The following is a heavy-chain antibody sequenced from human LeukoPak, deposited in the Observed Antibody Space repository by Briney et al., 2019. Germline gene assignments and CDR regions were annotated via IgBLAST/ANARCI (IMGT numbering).Heavy chain of an antibody. D-gene: IGHD6-19*01. CDR3: ARERIAVAGTTYYYYYGMDV. V-gene: IGHV1-2*04. CDR2: INPNSGGT. CDR1: GYTFTGYY. J-gene: IGHJ6*02. Sequence: ASVKVSCKASGYTFTGYYMHWVRQAPGQGFEWMGWINPNSGGTNYAQKFQGWVTMTRDTSISTAYMELSRLKSDDTAIYYCARERIAVAGTTYYYYYGMDVWGQGTTVTVSS.